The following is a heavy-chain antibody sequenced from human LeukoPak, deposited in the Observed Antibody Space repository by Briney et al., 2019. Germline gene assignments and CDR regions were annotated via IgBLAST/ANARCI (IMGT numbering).Heavy chain of an antibody. D-gene: IGHD6-13*01. V-gene: IGHV4-39*02. CDR3: ARETGAGTPLDY. CDR1: GSSISSTSDY. Sequence: LSLTCTASGSSISSTSDYWGWIRQPAGKRLERTGSLYYSGIPYYRTCLMRRDSIAVDASRNQFSLKLSSVTAADTAVYYCARETGAGTPLDYWGQGTLDTVSS. CDR2: LYYSGIP. J-gene: IGHJ4*02.